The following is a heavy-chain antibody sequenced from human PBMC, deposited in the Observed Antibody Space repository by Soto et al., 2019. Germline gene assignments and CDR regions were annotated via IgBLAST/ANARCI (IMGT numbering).Heavy chain of an antibody. CDR1: GGSISSGGYY. J-gene: IGHJ4*02. CDR2: IYYSGST. CDR3: ARKSYYYDRSGYYYLSSNFDY. V-gene: IGHV4-31*03. Sequence: QVQLQESGPGLVKPSQTLSLTCTVSGGSISSGGYYWSWIRQHPGKGLEWIGYIYYSGSTYYNPSLTNRVTISVDTSKNQFSLKLSSVTAADTAVYYCARKSYYYDRSGYYYLSSNFDYWGQGTLVTVSS. D-gene: IGHD3-22*01.